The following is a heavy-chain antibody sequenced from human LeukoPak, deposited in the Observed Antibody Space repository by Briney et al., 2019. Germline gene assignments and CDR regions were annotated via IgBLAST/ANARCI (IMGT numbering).Heavy chain of an antibody. D-gene: IGHD4-17*01. CDR3: AKDITKSGDYEDY. V-gene: IGHV3-48*02. Sequence: PGGSLRLSCAASGVTLSSYSINWVRQAPGKGLEWVSHISLSSSTNYYADSVKGRFTISRDNARNLVYLQMNSLRDDDTAVYYCAKDITKSGDYEDYWGQGTLVTVSS. J-gene: IGHJ4*02. CDR2: ISLSSSTN. CDR1: GVTLSSYS.